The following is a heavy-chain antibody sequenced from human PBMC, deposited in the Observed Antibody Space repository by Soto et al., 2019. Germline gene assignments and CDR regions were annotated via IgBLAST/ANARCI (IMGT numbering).Heavy chain of an antibody. D-gene: IGHD3-3*01. J-gene: IGHJ4*02. Sequence: QVQLQESGPGLVKPSETLSLTCTVSGGSISVYYWSWIRQPPGKGLEWIGYIYYSGSTNYNPSLKSRVTRSVDTSKTQFSLKLSSVTAADTAVYYCARGGWSHIDYWGQGTLVTVSS. V-gene: IGHV4-59*08. CDR3: ARGGWSHIDY. CDR1: GGSISVYY. CDR2: IYYSGST.